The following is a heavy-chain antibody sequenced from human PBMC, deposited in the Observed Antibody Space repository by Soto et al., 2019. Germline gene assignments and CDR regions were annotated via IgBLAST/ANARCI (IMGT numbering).Heavy chain of an antibody. Sequence: GGSLRLSCAASGFTFSSYSISWVRQAPGKGLEWVSAISGNGEDTSYADSVRGRFTISRDNSKDTLFLQMNSLRADDTAVYYCGKERRGSGWFVCSYLGQGILVTVSS. CDR1: GFTFSSYS. V-gene: IGHV3-23*01. CDR2: ISGNGEDT. D-gene: IGHD6-19*01. J-gene: IGHJ4*02. CDR3: GKERRGSGWFVCSY.